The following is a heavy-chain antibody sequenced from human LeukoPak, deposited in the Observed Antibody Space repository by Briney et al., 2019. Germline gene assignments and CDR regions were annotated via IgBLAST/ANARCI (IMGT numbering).Heavy chain of an antibody. V-gene: IGHV3-15*01. CDR3: STTYYYDSSEGY. CDR1: GFTFSSYA. Sequence: GGSLRPSCAASGFTFSSYAMSWVRQAPGKGLEWVGRIKSKTDGGTTDYAAPVKGRFTISRDDSKNTLYLQMNSLKTEDTAVYYCSTTYYYDSSEGYWGQGTLVTVSS. D-gene: IGHD3-22*01. CDR2: IKSKTDGGTT. J-gene: IGHJ4*02.